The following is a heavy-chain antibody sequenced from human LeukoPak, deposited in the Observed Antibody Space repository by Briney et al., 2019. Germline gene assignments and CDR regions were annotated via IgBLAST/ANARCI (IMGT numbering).Heavy chain of an antibody. CDR1: GFTFGNSW. J-gene: IGHJ3*01. V-gene: IGHV3-74*01. Sequence: PGGSLRLSCAASGFTFGNSWVHWVRQAPGKGLVWVSLINADGSTTSYADSVKGRFIISRDNARNTLSLEMNSLTIEDTAVYYCIVVVEPPDSDGFDVWGQGTMITVSS. CDR3: IVVVEPPDSDGFDV. D-gene: IGHD1-14*01. CDR2: INADGSTT.